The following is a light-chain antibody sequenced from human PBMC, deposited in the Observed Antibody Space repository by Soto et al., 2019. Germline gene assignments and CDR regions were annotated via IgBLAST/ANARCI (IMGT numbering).Light chain of an antibody. CDR3: QQSYSTPYT. J-gene: IGKJ5*01. CDR1: QSITTY. Sequence: KMTQSPSSLSASVGDRVTITCRASQSITTYLNWYQQKPGKAPKLLIYAASNLQSGVPSRFSGSGSGTDFTLTISSLQPEDFATYYCQQSYSTPYTFGQGTRLEIK. V-gene: IGKV1-39*01. CDR2: AAS.